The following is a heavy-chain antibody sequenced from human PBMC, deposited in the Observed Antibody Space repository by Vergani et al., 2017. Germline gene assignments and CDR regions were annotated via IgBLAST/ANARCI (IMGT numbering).Heavy chain of an antibody. V-gene: IGHV3-7*01. J-gene: IGHJ4*02. D-gene: IGHD1-26*01. CDR3: AREGGRIYFDY. Sequence: EVQLVESGGGLVQPGGSLRLSCAASGFTFSSYWMSWVRQAPGKGLEWVANIKQEGSEKYYVDSVKGRFTISRDNSKNSLYLQMNSLRDEDTAVYYWAREGGRIYFDYWGQGTLVIVSS. CDR1: GFTFSSYW. CDR2: IKQEGSEK.